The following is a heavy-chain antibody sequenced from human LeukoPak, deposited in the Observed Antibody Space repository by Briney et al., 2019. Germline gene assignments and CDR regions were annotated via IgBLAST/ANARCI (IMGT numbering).Heavy chain of an antibody. D-gene: IGHD2-15*01. CDR3: ARNAASGLDY. Sequence: GASVKVSCKASGYTFTGYYMHWVRQAPGQGLEWMGFINPSGGSTSYAQKFQGRVTMTRDTSTSTVYMELSSLTSEDTAVYYCARNAASGLDYWGQGTLVTVSS. CDR1: GYTFTGYY. J-gene: IGHJ4*02. CDR2: INPSGGST. V-gene: IGHV1-46*01.